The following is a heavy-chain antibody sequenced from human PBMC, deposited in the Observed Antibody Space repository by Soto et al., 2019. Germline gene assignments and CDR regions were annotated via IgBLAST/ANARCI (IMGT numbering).Heavy chain of an antibody. CDR1: GYTFTNYG. CDR3: ARGVGSGSYYNQYNWFDP. J-gene: IGHJ5*02. V-gene: IGHV1-18*01. CDR2: ISAYNGNT. D-gene: IGHD3-10*01. Sequence: ASVKVSCKASGYTFTNYGISWVRQAPGQGLEWMGWISAYNGNTKYAQKLQGRVTMTTDTSTSTAYMELRSLRSDDTAVYYCARGVGSGSYYNQYNWFDPWGQGTLVTLSS.